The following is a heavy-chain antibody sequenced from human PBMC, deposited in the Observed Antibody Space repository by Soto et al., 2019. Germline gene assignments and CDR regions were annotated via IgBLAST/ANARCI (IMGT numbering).Heavy chain of an antibody. CDR2: IDPGDSFT. CDR3: AGILYSSLGGYDFID. V-gene: IGHV5-10-1*01. J-gene: IGHJ4*02. D-gene: IGHD2-2*01. CDR1: GYRLSSYW. Sequence: GESLKISCKASGYRLSSYWISWVRQMPGKGLEWMGKIDPGDSFTSYNPSFQGHVTMSADKSIGTAYLQWSSLEASDTAMYYCAGILYSSLGGYDFIDWGQGTPVTVSS.